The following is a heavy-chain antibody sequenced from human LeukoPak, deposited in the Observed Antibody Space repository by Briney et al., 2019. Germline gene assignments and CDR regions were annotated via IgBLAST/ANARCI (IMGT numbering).Heavy chain of an antibody. J-gene: IGHJ4*02. D-gene: IGHD3-16*01. CDR3: ARDLVGGIWSAAF. CDR1: GYIFTGYY. CDR2: ISPNTGDT. V-gene: IGHV1-2*06. Sequence: GASVKVSCKASGYIFTGYYVHWVRQAPGQGLEWMGRISPNTGDTIYAQRFQGRVTMTRDTSISAAYMEFNNLRSDDTAVYYCARDLVGGIWSAAFWGQGTLVTVSS.